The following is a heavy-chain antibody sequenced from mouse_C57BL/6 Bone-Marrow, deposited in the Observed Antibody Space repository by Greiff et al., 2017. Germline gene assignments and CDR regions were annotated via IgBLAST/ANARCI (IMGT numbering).Heavy chain of an antibody. CDR3: ARHDYDVDYYAMDY. D-gene: IGHD2-4*01. CDR1: DSEVFPIAY. J-gene: IGHJ4*01. Sequence: VKLQQSGSELRSPGSSVKLSCKDFDSEVFPIAYMSWVRQKPGHGFEWIGGILPSIGRTIYGEKFEDKATLDADTLSNTAYLELNSLTSEDSAIYYCARHDYDVDYYAMDYWGQGTSVTVSS. CDR2: ILPSIGRT. V-gene: IGHV15-2*01.